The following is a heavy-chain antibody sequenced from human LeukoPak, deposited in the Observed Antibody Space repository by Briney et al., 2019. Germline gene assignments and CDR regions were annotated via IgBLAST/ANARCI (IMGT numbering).Heavy chain of an antibody. J-gene: IGHJ5*02. Sequence: GGSLRLSCAASGFTFSDYAMSWVRQTPGKGLEWVSVISGNGDSTDYGDSVKGRFTISRDNSKNTLYLQMSSLRAEDTAVYYCANAVYATSAGPRFDPWGQGTLVTVSS. CDR1: GFTFSDYA. D-gene: IGHD2-8*01. CDR2: ISGNGDST. CDR3: ANAVYATSAGPRFDP. V-gene: IGHV3-23*01.